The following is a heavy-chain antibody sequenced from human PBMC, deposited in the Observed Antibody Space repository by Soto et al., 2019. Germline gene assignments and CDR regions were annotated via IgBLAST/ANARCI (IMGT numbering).Heavy chain of an antibody. D-gene: IGHD2-2*01. CDR1: GFTFSSYA. CDR3: AKGSARDDIVVVPAAMDYYYYYYMDV. J-gene: IGHJ6*03. V-gene: IGHV3-23*01. Sequence: GGSLRLSCASSGFTFSSYAMSWVRQAPGKGLEWVSAISGSGGSTYYADSVKGRFTISRDNSKNTLYLQMNSLRAEDTAVYYCAKGSARDDIVVVPAAMDYYYYYYMDVWGKGTTVTVSS. CDR2: ISGSGGST.